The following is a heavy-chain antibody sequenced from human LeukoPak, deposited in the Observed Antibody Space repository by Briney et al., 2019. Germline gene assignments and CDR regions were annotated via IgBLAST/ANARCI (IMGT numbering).Heavy chain of an antibody. CDR3: ARDLEGYHYGSGNYPQ. V-gene: IGHV1-2*02. CDR2: INPNSGGT. J-gene: IGHJ4*02. D-gene: IGHD3-10*01. Sequence: ASMKVSCKASGYTFTGYYIHWLRQAPGQGLEWMGFINPNSGGTNYAQKFQGRVTMIRDTSVSTAYMELSSLTSDDTAVYYCARDLEGYHYGSGNYPQWGQGTLITVSS. CDR1: GYTFTGYY.